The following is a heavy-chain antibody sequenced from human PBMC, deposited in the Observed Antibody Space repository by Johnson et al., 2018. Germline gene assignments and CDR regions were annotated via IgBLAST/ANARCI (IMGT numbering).Heavy chain of an antibody. CDR1: GGSISRYY. D-gene: IGHD2-15*01. J-gene: IGHJ6*02. Sequence: QVQLVESGPGLVKPSETLSLTCTVSGGSISRYYWNWIRQPPGKGLEWIGYIHYSGSTNYNPSLKGRITISVDTSKNQFSLRVSSVTAAETAVYYCARESYCSGDSCYYGMDVWGQGTTVTVS. V-gene: IGHV4-59*01. CDR3: ARESYCSGDSCYYGMDV. CDR2: IHYSGST.